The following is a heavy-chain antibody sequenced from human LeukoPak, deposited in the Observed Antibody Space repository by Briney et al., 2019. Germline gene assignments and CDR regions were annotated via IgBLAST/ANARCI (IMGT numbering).Heavy chain of an antibody. CDR1: GFTFSSYA. V-gene: IGHV3-23*01. Sequence: PGGSLRLSCAASGFTFSSYAMSWVRQAPGKGLEWVSAISGSGGSTYYADSVKGRFTISRDNSKNTPYLQMNSLRAEDTAVYYCAKGPKWFGESHFDYWGQGTLVTVSS. CDR2: ISGSGGST. J-gene: IGHJ4*02. D-gene: IGHD3-10*01. CDR3: AKGPKWFGESHFDY.